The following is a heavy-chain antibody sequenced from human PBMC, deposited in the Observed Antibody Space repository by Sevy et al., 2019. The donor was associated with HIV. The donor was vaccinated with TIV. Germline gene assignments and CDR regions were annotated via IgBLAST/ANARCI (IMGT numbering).Heavy chain of an antibody. Sequence: GGSLRLSCAASGFRFNNYAMTWVRQAPGKGLEWVAGISGSGGSTYYADSVKGLFTISRDNAKNTLYLQMKSQRAEDTDVYYCAKEDGYGRFDYWGQGALVTVSS. CDR3: AKEDGYGRFDY. CDR2: ISGSGGST. V-gene: IGHV3-23*01. D-gene: IGHD3-10*01. J-gene: IGHJ4*02. CDR1: GFRFNNYA.